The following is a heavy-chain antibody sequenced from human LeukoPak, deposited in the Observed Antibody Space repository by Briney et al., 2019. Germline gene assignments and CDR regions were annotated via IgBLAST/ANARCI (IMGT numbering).Heavy chain of an antibody. J-gene: IGHJ4*02. D-gene: IGHD3-22*01. CDR2: ISYDGSNE. V-gene: IGHV3-30*18. Sequence: GRSLRLFCIASGFTFSNYGMHWVRQAPGKGLEWVAVISYDGSNEYYADSVKGRFTISRDNSKNTLFLQMNSLRPEDTAVYHCAKVALFSGYYPPFDYWGQGTLVTVSS. CDR1: GFTFSNYG. CDR3: AKVALFSGYYPPFDY.